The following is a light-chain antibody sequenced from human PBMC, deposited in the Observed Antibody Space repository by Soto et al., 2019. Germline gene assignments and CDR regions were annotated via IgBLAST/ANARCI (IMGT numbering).Light chain of an antibody. V-gene: IGLV2-14*01. J-gene: IGLJ1*01. CDR1: SSDIGDYSS. CDR3: SSYTSSVTLV. CDR2: GVS. Sequence: QSALTQPASVSGSPGQSITVSCTGTSSDIGDYSSVAWYQQRPGKAPKLMIYGVSNRPSGVSDRFSGSKSGNSASLTISGLQAEDEADYYCSSYTSSVTLVFGTGTKVTVL.